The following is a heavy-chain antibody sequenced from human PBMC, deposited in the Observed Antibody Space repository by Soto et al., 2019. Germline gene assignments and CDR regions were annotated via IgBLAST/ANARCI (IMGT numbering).Heavy chain of an antibody. CDR1: GSTFSSYD. Sequence: QVQLVESGGDVVKPGRSLRLSCAASGSTFSSYDIHCVRQAPGKGLEWVAHISPNGNNAFKADSVKGRCTISRDNARNTVYLQVNNLRPEDTAVLHCVRGPSHGAFDIWGQVTLVSLSS. CDR2: ISPNGNNA. V-gene: IGHV3-30*03. J-gene: IGHJ3*02. D-gene: IGHD2-2*01. CDR3: VRGPSHGAFDI.